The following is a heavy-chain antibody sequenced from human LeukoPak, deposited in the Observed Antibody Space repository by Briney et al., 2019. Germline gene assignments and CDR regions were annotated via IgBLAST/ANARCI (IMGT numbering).Heavy chain of an antibody. CDR3: ARDYYASGIPNDW. CDR2: INSDGIYT. CDR1: GFTFSSYW. Sequence: PGGSEGLSCAASGFTFSSYWMHWVRQAPGKGLVWVSRINSDGIYTNYADSVKGRFTISRDNARNTLYLQMNSLRAEDTAVYYCARDYYASGIPNDWWGQGTVVTVSS. D-gene: IGHD3-10*01. V-gene: IGHV3-74*01. J-gene: IGHJ4*02.